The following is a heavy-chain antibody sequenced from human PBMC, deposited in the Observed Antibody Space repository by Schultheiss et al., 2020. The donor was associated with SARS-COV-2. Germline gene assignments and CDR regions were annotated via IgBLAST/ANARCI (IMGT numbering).Heavy chain of an antibody. D-gene: IGHD2-2*01. CDR3: ARLQGATSRFDP. J-gene: IGHJ5*02. CDR2: IYYSGST. CDR1: GGSFSGYY. V-gene: IGHV4-34*01. Sequence: SETLSLTCAVYGGSFSGYYWSWIRQPPGKGLEWIGSIYYSGSTYYNPSLKSRVTISVDTSKNQFSLNLKSVTAADTAVYYCARLQGATSRFDPWGQGTLVTVSS.